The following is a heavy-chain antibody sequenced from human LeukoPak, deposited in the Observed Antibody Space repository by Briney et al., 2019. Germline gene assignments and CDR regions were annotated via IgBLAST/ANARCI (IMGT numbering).Heavy chain of an antibody. CDR1: GFTFSSYG. V-gene: IGHV3-30*18. CDR2: ISYDGSNK. D-gene: IGHD4-17*01. CDR3: ANSYGDFSEGDAFDI. Sequence: GGSLRLSCAASGFTFSSYGMHWVRQAPGKGLEWVAVISYDGSNKYYADSVKGRFTISRDNSKNTLYLQMNSLRAEDTAVYYCANSYGDFSEGDAFDIWGQGTMVTVSS. J-gene: IGHJ3*02.